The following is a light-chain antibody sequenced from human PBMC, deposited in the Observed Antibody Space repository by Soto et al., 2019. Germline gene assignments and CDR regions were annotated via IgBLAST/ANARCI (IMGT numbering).Light chain of an antibody. CDR3: SSYSISTAYL. V-gene: IGLV2-14*01. Sequence: QSVLTQPASVSGPPGQSITISCTGSSSDIGGYQHVSWYQLHPGKAPKLMIFEVNNRPSGVSFRFSGSKSGNTASLTISGLQVEDEADYFCSSYSISTAYLFGTGTKVTVL. CDR2: EVN. J-gene: IGLJ1*01. CDR1: SSDIGGYQH.